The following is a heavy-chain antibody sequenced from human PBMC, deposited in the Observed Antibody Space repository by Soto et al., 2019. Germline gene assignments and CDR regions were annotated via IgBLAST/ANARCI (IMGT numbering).Heavy chain of an antibody. D-gene: IGHD1-26*01. CDR1: GFTFSSYS. CDR3: AREEGLLNGFDP. Sequence: EVQLVESGGGLVQPGGSLRLSCAASGFTFSSYSMNWVRQAPGKGLEWVSYISSSSSTIYYADSVKGRFTISRDNAQNALYLQMNSLRAEDTSVYYCAREEGLLNGFDPLGQGTLVTVSS. CDR2: ISSSSSTI. J-gene: IGHJ5*02. V-gene: IGHV3-48*01.